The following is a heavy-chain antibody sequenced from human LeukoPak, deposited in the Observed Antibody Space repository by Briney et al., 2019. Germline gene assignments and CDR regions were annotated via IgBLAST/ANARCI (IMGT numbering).Heavy chain of an antibody. CDR1: GASISSGDYY. CDR3: ARSPQDYGDLLRDY. Sequence: PSETLSLTCTVSGASISSGDYYWSWIRQPPGKGLEWIGYIYYSGSTSYNPSLNSRLTMSLDTSKNHFSLKLSSVTAADTAVYYCARSPQDYGDLLRDYWGQGTLVTVSS. V-gene: IGHV4-30-4*01. J-gene: IGHJ4*02. D-gene: IGHD4-17*01. CDR2: IYYSGST.